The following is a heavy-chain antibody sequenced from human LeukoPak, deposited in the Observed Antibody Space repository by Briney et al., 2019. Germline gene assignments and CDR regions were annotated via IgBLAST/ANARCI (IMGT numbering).Heavy chain of an antibody. Sequence: GGSLRLSCAASGFIFSDYAMHWVRQAPGKGLEWAAIIWYDGSDKYYLDYVKGRFTISRDNSKNTLYLQMNGLRVEDTAVYYCASGYCSGGSCYSGYFQHWGQGTLVTVSS. CDR2: IWYDGSDK. J-gene: IGHJ1*01. CDR1: GFIFSDYA. CDR3: ASGYCSGGSCYSGYFQH. V-gene: IGHV3-33*03. D-gene: IGHD2-15*01.